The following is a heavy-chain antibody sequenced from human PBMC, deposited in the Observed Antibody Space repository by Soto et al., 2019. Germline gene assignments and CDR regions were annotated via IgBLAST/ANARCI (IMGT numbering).Heavy chain of an antibody. CDR1: GFTFSNYA. V-gene: IGHV3-23*01. Sequence: EVQLLESGGGLVQPGGSLRLSCAASGFTFSNYAMSWVRQAPGKGLEWVSGISGSGGSTYYADSVKGRFTISRDKSKNTLYLQMNGRRAEAPAIYYCAKGGRDDSSGYYHGVGAGGDFDYWGQGTLVTVSS. CDR3: AKGGRDDSSGYYHGVGAGGDFDY. D-gene: IGHD3-22*01. J-gene: IGHJ4*02. CDR2: ISGSGGST.